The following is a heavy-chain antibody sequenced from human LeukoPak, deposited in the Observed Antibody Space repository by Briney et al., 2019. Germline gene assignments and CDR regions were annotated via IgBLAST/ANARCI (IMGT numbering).Heavy chain of an antibody. CDR1: GLTFSSYW. CDR3: ANDSSSWYKHEYYFDY. J-gene: IGHJ4*02. V-gene: IGHV3-7*01. Sequence: PGGSLRLSCAASGLTFSSYWMSWVRQAPGKGLEWVANIKQDGSEKYYVDSVKGRFTISRDNAKNSLYLQMNSLRAEDTAVYYCANDSSSWYKHEYYFDYWGQGTLVTVFS. CDR2: IKQDGSEK. D-gene: IGHD6-13*01.